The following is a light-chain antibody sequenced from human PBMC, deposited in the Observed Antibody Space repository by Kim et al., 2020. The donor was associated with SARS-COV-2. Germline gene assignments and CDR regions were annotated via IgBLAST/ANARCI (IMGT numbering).Light chain of an antibody. CDR3: SSYTGSSTWV. CDR2: EVS. Sequence: GQSITISCTGTSSDVGGYNYVSWYQKHPGKAPKLMIYEVSKRPSGVSNRFSGSKSGNTASLTVSGLQAEDEADYYCSSYTGSSTWVFGGGTQLTVL. V-gene: IGLV2-14*01. J-gene: IGLJ3*02. CDR1: SSDVGGYNY.